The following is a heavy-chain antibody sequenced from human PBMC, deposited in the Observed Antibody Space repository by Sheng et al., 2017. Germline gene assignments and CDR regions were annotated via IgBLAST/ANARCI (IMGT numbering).Heavy chain of an antibody. CDR1: GGTFSSYA. J-gene: IGHJ2*01. CDR3: ARDPFLRISGWYNSYFDL. CDR2: IIPIFGTA. V-gene: IGHV1-69*05. D-gene: IGHD6-19*01. Sequence: QVQLVQSGAEVKKPGSSVKVSCKASGGTFSSYAISWVRQAPGQGLEWMGGIIPIFGTANYAQKFQGRVTITTDESTSTAYMELSSLRSEDTAVYYCARDPFLRISGWYNSYFDLWGRGTLVTVSS.